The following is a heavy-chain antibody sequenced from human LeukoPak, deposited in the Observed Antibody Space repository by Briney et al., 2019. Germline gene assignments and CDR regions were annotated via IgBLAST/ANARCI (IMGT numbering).Heavy chain of an antibody. CDR1: GFTFSSYS. V-gene: IGHV3-21*01. J-gene: IGHJ4*02. Sequence: GGSLRLSCTVSGFTFSSYSMNWVRQAPGKGLEWVSSISSSSSYIYYADSVKGRFTISRDNAKNSLYLQMNSLRAEDTAVYYCARRTIIYGDKGSVFDYWGQGTLVSVSS. CDR2: ISSSSSYI. CDR3: ARRTIIYGDKGSVFDY. D-gene: IGHD4-23*01.